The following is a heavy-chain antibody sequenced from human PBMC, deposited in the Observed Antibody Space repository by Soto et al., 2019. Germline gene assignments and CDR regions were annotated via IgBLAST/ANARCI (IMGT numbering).Heavy chain of an antibody. CDR3: ARRYGGNFDY. V-gene: IGHV4-61*08. CDR2: IYYSGST. Sequence: SETLSLTCTVSGGSISSGDYYWSWIRQPPGKGLEWIGYIYYSGSTNYNPSLKSRVTISVDRSKNQFSLKLSSVTAADTAVYYCARRYGGNFDYWGQGTLVTVSS. J-gene: IGHJ4*02. D-gene: IGHD1-26*01. CDR1: GGSISSGDYY.